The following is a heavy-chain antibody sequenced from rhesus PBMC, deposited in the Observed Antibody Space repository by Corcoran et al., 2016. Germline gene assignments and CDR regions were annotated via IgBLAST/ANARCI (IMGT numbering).Heavy chain of an antibody. Sequence: QVQLQESGPGLVKPSETLSLTCPVSGASIRRNWWGWIRQPPGKGMGWIGGNDGNRGNPKQRPSPKRRVTNSKDASKNQISLNLSSVTAADTAVYYCGRELRWLLQQAYWGQGVLVTVSS. CDR2: NDGNRGNP. D-gene: IGHD3-28*01. CDR1: GASIRRNW. J-gene: IGHJ4*01. CDR3: GRELRWLLQQAY. V-gene: IGHV4-80*01.